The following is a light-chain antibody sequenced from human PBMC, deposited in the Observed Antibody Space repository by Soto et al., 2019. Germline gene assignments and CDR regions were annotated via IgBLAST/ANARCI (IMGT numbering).Light chain of an antibody. Sequence: DIQMTQSPSTLSASVGDRVTITCRASQSISSWLAWYQQKPGKAPKLLIYDASSLESGVPSRFSGSGSGTELTLTISSPQPDDFATYYCQQYNSWWTFGQGTKVDI. J-gene: IGKJ1*01. CDR1: QSISSW. V-gene: IGKV1-5*01. CDR3: QQYNSWWT. CDR2: DAS.